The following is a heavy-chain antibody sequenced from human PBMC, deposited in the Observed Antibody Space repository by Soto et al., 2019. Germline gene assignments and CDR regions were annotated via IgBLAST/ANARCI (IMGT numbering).Heavy chain of an antibody. CDR2: INPNSGGT. D-gene: IGHD2-15*01. J-gene: IGHJ4*02. V-gene: IGHV1-2*02. CDR1: GYTFTGYY. CDR3: AGVLSHCSGGSCYLPFDS. Sequence: QVQLVQSGAEVKKPGASVKVSCKASGYTFTGYYMHWVRQAPGQGLEWMGWINPNSGGTNYAQKFQGRVTMTRDTSISTAYRELSRLRSDDTAVYYCAGVLSHCSGGSCYLPFDSWGQGTLVTVSS.